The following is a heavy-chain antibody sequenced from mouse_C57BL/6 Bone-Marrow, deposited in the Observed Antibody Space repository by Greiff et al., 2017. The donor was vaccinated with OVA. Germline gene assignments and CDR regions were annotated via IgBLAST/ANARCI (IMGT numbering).Heavy chain of an antibody. D-gene: IGHD4-1*01. CDR2: IDPANGDT. CDR3: TTATGTNY. V-gene: IGHV14-4*01. CDR1: GFNIKDDY. J-gene: IGHJ2*01. Sequence: VQLQQSGAELVRPGASVKLSCTASGFNIKDDYMHWVKQRPEQGLEWIGWIDPANGDTEYASKFQGKATITADTSSNTAYLQLSSLTSEDTGVYYCTTATGTNYWRRGTTLTVSS.